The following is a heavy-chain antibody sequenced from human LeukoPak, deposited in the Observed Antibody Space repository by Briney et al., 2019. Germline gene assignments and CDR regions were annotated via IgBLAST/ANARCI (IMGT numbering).Heavy chain of an antibody. CDR1: GFTFSSYA. J-gene: IGHJ6*02. D-gene: IGHD5-18*01. CDR2: ISYDGSNK. V-gene: IGHV3-30-3*01. Sequence: PGGSLRPSCAASGFTFSSYAMSWVRQAPGKGLEWVAVISYDGSNKYYADSVKGRFTISRDNSKNTLYLQMNSLRAEDTAVYYCARDPQYRPRRYYGMDVWGQGTTVTVSS. CDR3: ARDPQYRPRRYYGMDV.